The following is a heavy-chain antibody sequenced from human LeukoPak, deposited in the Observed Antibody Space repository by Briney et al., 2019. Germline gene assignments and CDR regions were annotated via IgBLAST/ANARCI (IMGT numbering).Heavy chain of an antibody. D-gene: IGHD2-2*02. V-gene: IGHV1-69*13. Sequence: GASVKVSRKASGGTFSSYAISWGRQAPGQGREWMGGIIPIFGTANYAQKFPGRVTITADESTSTAYMELSSLRSEDTAVYYCARGSAIHGTVSQDYWGQGTLVTVSS. CDR3: ARGSAIHGTVSQDY. CDR2: IIPIFGTA. J-gene: IGHJ4*02. CDR1: GGTFSSYA.